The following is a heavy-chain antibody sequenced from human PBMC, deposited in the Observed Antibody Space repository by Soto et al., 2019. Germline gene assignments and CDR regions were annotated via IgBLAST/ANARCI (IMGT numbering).Heavy chain of an antibody. V-gene: IGHV4-34*01. CDR3: ARGTGGTGGY. CDR2: INHSGST. Sequence: SETLSLTCAVYGGSFSGYCWSWIRQPPGKGLEWIGEINHSGSTNYNPSLKSRVTISVDTSKNQFSLKLSSVTAADTAVYYCARGTGGTGGYWGQGTLVTVSS. J-gene: IGHJ4*02. D-gene: IGHD2-15*01. CDR1: GGSFSGYC.